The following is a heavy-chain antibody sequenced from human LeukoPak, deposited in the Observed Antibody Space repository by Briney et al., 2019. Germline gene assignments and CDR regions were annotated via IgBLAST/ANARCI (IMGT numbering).Heavy chain of an antibody. CDR1: GGSISSSSYY. CDR2: IYYSGST. Sequence: SETLSLTCTVSGGSISSSSYYWGWIRQPPGKGLEWIGSIYYSGSTYYNPSLKSRVTISVDTSKNQFSLKLSSVTAADTAVYYCARGDKYCSSTSCTLLDYWGQGTLVTVSS. J-gene: IGHJ4*02. D-gene: IGHD2-2*01. CDR3: ARGDKYCSSTSCTLLDY. V-gene: IGHV4-39*07.